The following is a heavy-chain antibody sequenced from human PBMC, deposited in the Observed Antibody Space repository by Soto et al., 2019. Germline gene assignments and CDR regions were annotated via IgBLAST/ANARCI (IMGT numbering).Heavy chain of an antibody. V-gene: IGHV4-30-2*01. J-gene: IGHJ3*02. CDR2: IYHSGST. CDR3: ARDLGSGYYSGDAFDI. CDR1: GGSISSGGYS. Sequence: PSETLFLTCAVSGGSISSGGYSWSWIRQPPGKGLEWIGYIYHSGSTYYNPSLKSRVTISVDRSKNQFSLKLSSVTAADTAVYYCARDLGSGYYSGDAFDIWGQGTMVT. D-gene: IGHD3-22*01.